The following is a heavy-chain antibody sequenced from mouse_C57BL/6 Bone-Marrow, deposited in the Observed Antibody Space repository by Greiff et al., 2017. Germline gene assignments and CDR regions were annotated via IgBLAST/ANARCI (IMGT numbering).Heavy chain of an antibody. D-gene: IGHD2-4*01. J-gene: IGHJ2*01. CDR1: GYIFTDYT. Sequence: VQGVESGAELVKPGASVKLSCKASGYIFTDYTIHWVKQRSGQGLQWIGWFYPGSGSIKYNERFKDKATLTADKSSNTVYMELSRLTSEDSAVYFCARHERYYDYEGYFDYWGQGTTLTVSS. CDR2: FYPGSGSI. CDR3: ARHERYYDYEGYFDY. V-gene: IGHV1-62-2*01.